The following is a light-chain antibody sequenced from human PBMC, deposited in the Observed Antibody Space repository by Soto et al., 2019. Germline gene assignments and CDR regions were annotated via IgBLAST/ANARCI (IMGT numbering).Light chain of an antibody. CDR1: SSNIGNNY. Sequence: QAVVTQPPSVSAAPGQKVTISCSGSSSNIGNNYVSWYQQLPGTAPKLLIYDNNKRPSGIPDRFSGSKSGTSATLGITGLQTGDEADYYCGTWDSSLSANVVFGGGTQLTVL. V-gene: IGLV1-51*01. J-gene: IGLJ2*01. CDR3: GTWDSSLSANVV. CDR2: DNN.